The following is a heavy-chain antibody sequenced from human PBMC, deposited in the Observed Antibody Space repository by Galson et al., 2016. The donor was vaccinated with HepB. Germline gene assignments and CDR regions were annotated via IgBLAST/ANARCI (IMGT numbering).Heavy chain of an antibody. J-gene: IGHJ6*03. CDR1: GFTFSSYW. Sequence: SLRLSCAASGFTFSSYWMHWVRQAPGKGLVWVSRINSDGSSISYADSVKGRCTISRDNAKNMLYLQMNSLRAEDTAVYYCARDHRGSGSSLYYYLYMDVWGKGTTVTVSS. CDR3: ARDHRGSGSSLYYYLYMDV. D-gene: IGHD3-10*01. V-gene: IGHV3-74*01. CDR2: INSDGSSI.